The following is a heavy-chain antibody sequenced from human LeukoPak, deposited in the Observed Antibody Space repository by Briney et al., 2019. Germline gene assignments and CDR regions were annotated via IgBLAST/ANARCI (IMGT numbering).Heavy chain of an antibody. J-gene: IGHJ4*02. CDR3: ARDIVVVPDEYYFDY. CDR1: GFTFDDYG. Sequence: PGGSLRLFCAASGFTFDDYGMSWVRHAPGKGLEWVSGINWNGGSTGYADSVKGRFTISRDNAKNSLYLQMNSLRAEDTALYYCARDIVVVPDEYYFDYWGQGTLVTVSS. CDR2: INWNGGST. D-gene: IGHD2-2*01. V-gene: IGHV3-20*04.